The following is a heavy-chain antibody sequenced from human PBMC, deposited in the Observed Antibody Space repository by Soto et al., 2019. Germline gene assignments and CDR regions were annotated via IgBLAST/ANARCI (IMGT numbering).Heavy chain of an antibody. J-gene: IGHJ4*02. Sequence: QVQLVQSGAEVKKPGASVKVSCKVSGYTLSESFVHWVRQAPGKGLEWLGGFDPEEGNTIYAQNFRGRVTMTDDTSTDTAHMELSSLRSDDTAVYYCATGFPQWELLQYWGQGTLLTVSS. D-gene: IGHD1-26*01. V-gene: IGHV1-24*01. CDR2: FDPEEGNT. CDR1: GYTLSESF. CDR3: ATGFPQWELLQY.